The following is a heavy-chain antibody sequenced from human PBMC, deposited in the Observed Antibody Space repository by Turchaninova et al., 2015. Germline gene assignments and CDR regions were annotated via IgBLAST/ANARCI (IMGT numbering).Heavy chain of an antibody. Sequence: EVHLVESGGGLVKPGWSLRLSCATSGFDFTPYGMAWVRRAPGKGRKYFSAISTRGTSIYYADSVKGRFTIPRDDAKSSVYLQMNSLRVEDTAVYYCARDFSGWSRDFWGQGALVTVSS. CDR2: ISTRGTSI. J-gene: IGHJ4*02. V-gene: IGHV3-21*01. CDR3: ARDFSGWSRDF. CDR1: GFDFTPYG. D-gene: IGHD6-19*01.